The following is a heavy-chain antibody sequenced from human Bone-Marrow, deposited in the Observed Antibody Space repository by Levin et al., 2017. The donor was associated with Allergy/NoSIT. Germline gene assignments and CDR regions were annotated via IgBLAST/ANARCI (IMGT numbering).Heavy chain of an antibody. J-gene: IGHJ6*02. Sequence: PGGSLRLSCGASGFTLTTYYMSWIRQSPGKGLEWVSSISSSGATTYYADSVKGRFIISRDNAKKSVFLQMNTLAAGDTAVYYGARVPLWFGEDTNYGMDVWGQGTTVTVSS. V-gene: IGHV3-11*01. D-gene: IGHD3-10*01. CDR3: ARVPLWFGEDTNYGMDV. CDR2: ISSSGATT. CDR1: GFTLTTYY.